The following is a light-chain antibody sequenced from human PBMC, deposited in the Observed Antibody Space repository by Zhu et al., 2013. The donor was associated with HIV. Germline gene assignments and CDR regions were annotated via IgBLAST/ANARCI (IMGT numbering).Light chain of an antibody. CDR3: QQYGSSPLT. Sequence: EIVLTQSPGTLSLSPGERATLSCRASQSVSSNSLAWYQQKPGQAPRVVIYGASSRATGIPDRFSGSGSGTDFTLSITRLEPEDLAVYYCQQYGSSPLTFGGGTTLELK. V-gene: IGKV3-20*01. J-gene: IGKJ4*01. CDR1: QSVSSNS. CDR2: GAS.